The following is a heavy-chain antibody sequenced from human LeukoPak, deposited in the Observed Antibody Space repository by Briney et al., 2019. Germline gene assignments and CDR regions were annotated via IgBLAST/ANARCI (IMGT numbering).Heavy chain of an antibody. CDR2: VSYTGRT. CDR3: ARLLDYDNSGAPDIFDI. Sequence: SETPSLTCSVSGGSISHNYWTWIRQSPGKGLEYLGHVSYTGRTRYNPSLQSRLTMSLDTSNNHFSLQLTSVTAADTAVYYCARLLDYDNSGAPDIFDIWGQGTMLTVSS. J-gene: IGHJ3*02. D-gene: IGHD3-22*01. CDR1: GGSISHNY. V-gene: IGHV4-59*01.